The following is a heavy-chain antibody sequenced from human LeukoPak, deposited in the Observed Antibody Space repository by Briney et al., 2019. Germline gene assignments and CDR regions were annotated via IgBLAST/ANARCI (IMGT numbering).Heavy chain of an antibody. V-gene: IGHV4-34*01. CDR1: GGSFSGCY. D-gene: IGHD6-13*01. J-gene: IGHJ5*02. CDR3: ARAAPRYSRNWFDP. CDR2: INHSGST. Sequence: SGTLSLTCAVYGGSFSGCYWSWIRQPPGKGLEWIGEINHSGSTNYSPSLKSRVTISVDTSKNQFSLKLSSVTAADTAVYYCARAAPRYSRNWFDPWGQGTLVTVSS.